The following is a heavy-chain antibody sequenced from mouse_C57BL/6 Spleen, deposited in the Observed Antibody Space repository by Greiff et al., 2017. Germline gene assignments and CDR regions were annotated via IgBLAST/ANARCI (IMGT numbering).Heavy chain of an antibody. V-gene: IGHV1-54*01. Sequence: VKLVESGAELVRPGTSVKVSCKASGYAFTNYLIEWVKQRPGQGLEWIGVINPGSGGTNYNEKFKGKATLTADQSSSTAYMQLSSLTSEDSAVYFCARNPFTTVVEGDWYFDVWGTGTTVTVSS. D-gene: IGHD1-1*01. CDR2: INPGSGGT. CDR3: ARNPFTTVVEGDWYFDV. CDR1: GYAFTNYL. J-gene: IGHJ1*03.